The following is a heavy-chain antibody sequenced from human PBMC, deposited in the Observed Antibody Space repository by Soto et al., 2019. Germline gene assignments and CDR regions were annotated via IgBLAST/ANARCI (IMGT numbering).Heavy chain of an antibody. CDR2: IYYSGST. Sequence: QVQLQESGPGLVKPAQTLSLRCTVSGGSISSRDYYWSWIRQHPEKGLEWIGSIYYSGSTYYNPSHKSRLNMSLDTSMNELSVNLTSVTAAETAVYYSARDTGGAERKGSGMDIWGQGTTVTVSS. CDR3: ARDTGGAERKGSGMDI. J-gene: IGHJ6*02. CDR1: GGSISSRDYY. D-gene: IGHD3-10*01. V-gene: IGHV4-31*03.